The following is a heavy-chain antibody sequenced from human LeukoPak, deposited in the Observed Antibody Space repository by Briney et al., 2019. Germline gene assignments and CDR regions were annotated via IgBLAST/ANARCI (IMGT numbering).Heavy chain of an antibody. V-gene: IGHV3-15*01. Sequence: GGSLRLSCAASGFTFSSYWMSWVRQAPGKGMEWVGRIKSKTDGGTTDYAAPVKGRFTISRDDSKNTLYLQMNSLKTEDTAVYYCTTCIVGATYFDYWGQGTLVTVSS. CDR3: TTCIVGATYFDY. CDR1: GFTFSSYW. CDR2: IKSKTDGGTT. D-gene: IGHD1-26*01. J-gene: IGHJ4*02.